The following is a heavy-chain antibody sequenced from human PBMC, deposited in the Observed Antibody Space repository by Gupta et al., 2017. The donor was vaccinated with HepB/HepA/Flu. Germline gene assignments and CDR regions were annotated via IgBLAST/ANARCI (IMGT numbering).Heavy chain of an antibody. D-gene: IGHD3-3*01. CDR2: ISGSGGST. CDR1: GLPFSSYA. J-gene: IGHJ4*02. Sequence: EVQLLESGGGLVQPGGSLRLSCSASGLPFSSYAMSWVRQAPGKGLEWVSAISGSGGSTYYADSVKGRFTISRDNSKNTLYLQMNSLRAEDTAVYYCAKDSWGGYYGEHYFDYWGQGTLVTVSS. V-gene: IGHV3-23*01. CDR3: AKDSWGGYYGEHYFDY.